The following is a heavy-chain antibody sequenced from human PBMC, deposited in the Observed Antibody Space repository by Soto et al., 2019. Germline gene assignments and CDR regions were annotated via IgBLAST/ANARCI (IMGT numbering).Heavy chain of an antibody. CDR2: INGNGDTT. CDR1: GFTFRTYA. V-gene: IGHV3-23*01. J-gene: IGHJ3*02. CDR3: AHPRGYGVFDAYDI. D-gene: IGHD2-8*01. Sequence: EAQLLESGGGLVQPGGSLRLSCAASGFTFRTYAMSWVRQAPGKGLEWVSAINGNGDTTYYADSVKGRFVISRDNSMNTLYLQMNTLRTEDTAVYYCAHPRGYGVFDAYDIWGQGTMVTVSS.